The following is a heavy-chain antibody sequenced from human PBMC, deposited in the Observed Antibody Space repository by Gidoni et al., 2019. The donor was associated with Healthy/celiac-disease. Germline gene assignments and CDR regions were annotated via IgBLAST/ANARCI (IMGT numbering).Heavy chain of an antibody. V-gene: IGHV4-39*01. Sequence: QLQLQESGPGLVKPSETLSLTCAVSGGSISSSSYYWGWIRQPPGKGLEWIGSIYYSGTTYYNPSLKSRVTISVDTSKNQISLKLNSVTAADTAVYACARHMSGYSSNRGYFDDWGQGTLVTVSS. CDR3: ARHMSGYSSNRGYFDD. CDR1: GGSISSSSYY. D-gene: IGHD6-13*01. CDR2: IYYSGTT. J-gene: IGHJ4*02.